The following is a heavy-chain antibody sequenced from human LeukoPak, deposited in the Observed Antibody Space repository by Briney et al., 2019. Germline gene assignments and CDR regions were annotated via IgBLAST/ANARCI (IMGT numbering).Heavy chain of an antibody. CDR2: IYYSGST. Sequence: PSETLSLTCTVSGGSISSGDYYRSWIRQPPGKGLEWIGYIYYSGSTYYNPSLKSRVTISVDTSKNQFSLKLSPVTAADTAVYYCARGGDYDSSGYGDYWGQGTLVTVSS. D-gene: IGHD3-22*01. V-gene: IGHV4-30-4*01. J-gene: IGHJ4*02. CDR1: GGSISSGDYY. CDR3: ARGGDYDSSGYGDY.